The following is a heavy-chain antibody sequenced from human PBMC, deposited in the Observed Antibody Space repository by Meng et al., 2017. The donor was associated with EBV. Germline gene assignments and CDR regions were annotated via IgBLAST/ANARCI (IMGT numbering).Heavy chain of an antibody. V-gene: IGHV1-24*01. Sequence: QVQLVQSGAEVKKPGXSVKVSCKVSGYTLTELCMYWVRQAPGKGLEWMGGYDPEDGETIYALKFQGRVDMTEDTSTDTAYMELSSLRSEDTAVYYCITRAHSSGYYYWGQGTLVTVSS. CDR3: ITRAHSSGYYY. D-gene: IGHD3-22*01. CDR2: YDPEDGET. J-gene: IGHJ4*02. CDR1: GYTLTELC.